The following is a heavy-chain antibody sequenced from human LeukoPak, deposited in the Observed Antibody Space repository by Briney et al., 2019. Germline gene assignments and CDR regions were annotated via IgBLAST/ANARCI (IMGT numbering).Heavy chain of an antibody. Sequence: GGSLRLSCAASGFTFSSYWMSWVRQAPGKGLEWVANIKQDGSEKYYVDSVKGRFTISRDNAKNSLYLQMNSLRAEDTAVYYCVRGGNYVWGSYDPWGQGTLVTVSS. V-gene: IGHV3-7*01. J-gene: IGHJ5*02. CDR2: IKQDGSEK. D-gene: IGHD3-16*01. CDR3: VRGGNYVWGSYDP. CDR1: GFTFSSYW.